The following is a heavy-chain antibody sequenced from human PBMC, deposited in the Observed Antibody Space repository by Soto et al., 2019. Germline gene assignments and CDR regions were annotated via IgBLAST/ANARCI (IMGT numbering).Heavy chain of an antibody. D-gene: IGHD3-16*02. V-gene: IGHV4-4*07. CDR1: GVSISSHY. CDR2: LYSDGTT. CDR3: VRDNGDYFDS. Sequence: QVQLQESGPRLVKPSETLSLTCTVSGVSISSHYWSWIRQSAGKGLQWIGRLYSDGTTSYNPSLKSRVTILKNHFSLSLSSMTAADTAVYYFVRDNGDYFDSWGQGILVTVSS. J-gene: IGHJ4*02.